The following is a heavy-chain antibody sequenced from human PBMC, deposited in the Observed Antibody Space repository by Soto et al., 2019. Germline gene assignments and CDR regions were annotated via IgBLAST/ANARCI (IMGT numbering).Heavy chain of an antibody. CDR3: ARGGVSTRTFDY. V-gene: IGHV5-51*01. Sequence: AGESLKISCKGSGYNFAGYWIAWVRQMPGKGLELMGIIYPSDSGTRYRPSFQGQVTISADKSISSAYLQWSSLRASDTAMYYCARGGVSTRTFDYWAQGTTVTVSS. CDR2: IYPSDSGT. D-gene: IGHD3-3*01. J-gene: IGHJ4*02. CDR1: GYNFAGYW.